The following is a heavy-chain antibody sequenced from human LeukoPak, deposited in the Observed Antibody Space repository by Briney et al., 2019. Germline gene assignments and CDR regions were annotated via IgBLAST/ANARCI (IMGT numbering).Heavy chain of an antibody. V-gene: IGHV3-30-3*01. J-gene: IGHJ3*02. CDR2: ISYDGSNK. CDR3: ARDFRHYYGSGSPGAFDI. D-gene: IGHD3-10*01. CDR1: GFTFSSYA. Sequence: PGRSLRLSCAASGFTFSSYAMHWVRQAPGKGLEWVAVISYDGSNKYYADSVKGRFTISRDNSKNTLYLQMNSLRAEDTAVYYCARDFRHYYGSGSPGAFDIWGQGTMVTVSS.